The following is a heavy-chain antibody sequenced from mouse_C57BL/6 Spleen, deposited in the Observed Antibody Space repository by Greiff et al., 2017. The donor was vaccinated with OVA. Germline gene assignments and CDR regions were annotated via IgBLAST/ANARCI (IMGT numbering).Heavy chain of an antibody. V-gene: IGHV14-4*01. CDR2: IDPENGDT. CDR3: TPGYYGSSYGLAY. CDR1: GFNIKDDY. D-gene: IGHD1-1*01. J-gene: IGHJ3*01. Sequence: VQLQQSGAELVRPGASVKLSCTASGFNIKDDYMHWVKQRPEQGLEWIGWIDPENGDTEYASKFQGQATITADTSSNTAYLQLRSLTSEDTAVYYCTPGYYGSSYGLAYWGQGTLVTVSA.